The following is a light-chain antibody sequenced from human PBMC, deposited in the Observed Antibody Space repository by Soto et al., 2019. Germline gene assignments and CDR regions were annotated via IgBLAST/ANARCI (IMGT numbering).Light chain of an antibody. V-gene: IGLV7-46*01. CDR2: DTS. CDR3: LLSSSGARGGYV. J-gene: IGLJ1*01. CDR1: TGAVTSGHY. Sequence: QAVVTQEPSLTVSPGGTVTLTCGSSTGAVTSGHYPYWFQQKPGQAPRTLIYDTSNKHSWTPARFSGSLLGGKAALTLSGAQPEDEAEYYCLLSSSGARGGYVFGTGTQLTVL.